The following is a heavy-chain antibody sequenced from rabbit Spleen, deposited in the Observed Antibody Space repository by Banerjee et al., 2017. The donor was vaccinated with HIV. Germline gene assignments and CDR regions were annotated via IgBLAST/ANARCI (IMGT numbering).Heavy chain of an antibody. D-gene: IGHD4-1*01. J-gene: IGHJ3*01. V-gene: IGHV1S45*01. CDR3: ARDLAGVIGWNFSV. CDR1: GFDFSSRYW. CDR2: IDTGGSGST. Sequence: QEQLVESGGGLVKPEGSLTLTCKASGFDFSSRYWMSWVRQAPGKGPEWIACIDTGGSGSTYYASWAKGRFTISKTSSTTVTLQMTSLTGADTATYFCARDLAGVIGWNFSVWGQGTLVTFS.